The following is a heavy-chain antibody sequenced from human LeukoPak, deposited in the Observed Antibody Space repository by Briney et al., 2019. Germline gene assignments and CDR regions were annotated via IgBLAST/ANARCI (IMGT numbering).Heavy chain of an antibody. CDR1: GFTFSSYD. Sequence: PGGSLRLSCAASGFTFSSYDMHWGRQATGKGLEWVSRIGTAGETYYADSVKGRFTISKDNSKNTVYLQMNSLRAEDTAVYFCARELRGRFDCWGQGTLVTVSS. J-gene: IGHJ4*02. V-gene: IGHV3-13*01. CDR3: ARELRGRFDC. CDR2: IGTAGET. D-gene: IGHD4-17*01.